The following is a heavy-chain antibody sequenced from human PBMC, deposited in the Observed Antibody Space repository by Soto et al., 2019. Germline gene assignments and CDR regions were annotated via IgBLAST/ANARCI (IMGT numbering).Heavy chain of an antibody. Sequence: ETLSLTCTGSGGSIIANYGSWIRQSPCKGFEWIGYVYYSGSTVYNPSLKSRVSISADTSKNQFSLRLSSVTAADTAVYYCARDDQSCHYGTCSWHFNYWGQGALVTVSS. D-gene: IGHD2-15*01. CDR3: ARDDQSCHYGTCSWHFNY. CDR2: VYYSGST. J-gene: IGHJ4*02. V-gene: IGHV4-59*01. CDR1: GGSIIANY.